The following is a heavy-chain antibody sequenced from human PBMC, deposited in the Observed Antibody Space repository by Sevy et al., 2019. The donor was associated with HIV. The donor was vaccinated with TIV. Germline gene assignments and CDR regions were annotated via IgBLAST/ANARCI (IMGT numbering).Heavy chain of an antibody. Sequence: SETLSLTCTVSGGSISLYYWSWIRQPAGKGLEWIGHIYGSGSTSYNPSLKSRVTMSVDTSQNQISLKLTSVTAADTAVYYCARGGKLGAPLGYWGQGTLVTVSS. D-gene: IGHD3-16*01. CDR2: IYGSGST. V-gene: IGHV4-4*07. J-gene: IGHJ4*02. CDR1: GGSISLYY. CDR3: ARGGKLGAPLGY.